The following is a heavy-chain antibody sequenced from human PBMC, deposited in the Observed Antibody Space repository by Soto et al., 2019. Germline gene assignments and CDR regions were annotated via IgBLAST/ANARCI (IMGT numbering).Heavy chain of an antibody. Sequence: QVPLVQSGAEVKKTGASVKVSCKASGYTFSSYGMNWVRQAPGQGLEWMGWISAYNGNTKYAQNLQGRVTMTTDTSTSTAYMELRSLRSDDTAVYYCARDLSDSGGFDPWGQGTLVTVSS. D-gene: IGHD3-10*01. CDR3: ARDLSDSGGFDP. V-gene: IGHV1-18*04. J-gene: IGHJ5*02. CDR2: ISAYNGNT. CDR1: GYTFSSYG.